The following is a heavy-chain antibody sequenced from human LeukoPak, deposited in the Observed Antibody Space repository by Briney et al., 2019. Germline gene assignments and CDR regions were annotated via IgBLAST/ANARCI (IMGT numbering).Heavy chain of an antibody. CDR3: ARPSTHYYDSSGHGAFDI. D-gene: IGHD3-22*01. V-gene: IGHV4-59*08. CDR1: GGSMSHYY. Sequence: SETLSLTCTVFGGSMSHYYWNWIRQPPGKGLEWIGYIYYSGSTNYNPSLKSRVTISVDTSKNQFSLKLSSVTAADTAVYYCARPSTHYYDSSGHGAFDIWGQGTMVAVSS. J-gene: IGHJ3*02. CDR2: IYYSGST.